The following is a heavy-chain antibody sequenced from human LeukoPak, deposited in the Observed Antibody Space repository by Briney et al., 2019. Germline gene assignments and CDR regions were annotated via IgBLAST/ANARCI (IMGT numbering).Heavy chain of an antibody. CDR1: GYTFTAYW. Sequence: GESLKISCKGSGYTFTAYWIGWVRQKPGKGLEFVGMIYPGDSDTRYSPSFQGQVTMSADKSINTAYLQWRSLQASDTATYYCARYSSSSFHYWGQGTLVTASS. D-gene: IGHD4-11*01. CDR2: IYPGDSDT. J-gene: IGHJ4*02. CDR3: ARYSSSSFHY. V-gene: IGHV5-51*01.